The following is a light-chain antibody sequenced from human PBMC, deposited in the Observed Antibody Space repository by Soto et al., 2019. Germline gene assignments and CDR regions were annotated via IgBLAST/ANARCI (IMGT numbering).Light chain of an antibody. CDR1: QSFRGL. J-gene: IGKJ5*01. CDR2: DAY. Sequence: EVVLTQSPVTLSLSPGERATLSCRASQSFRGLLAWYQQKPGQAPRLLIYDAYNRATGIPPRFSGSGSGTDFTLTLSSLETEDSAVYYCQKRHMWPITFGQGKRLEIK. V-gene: IGKV3-11*01. CDR3: QKRHMWPIT.